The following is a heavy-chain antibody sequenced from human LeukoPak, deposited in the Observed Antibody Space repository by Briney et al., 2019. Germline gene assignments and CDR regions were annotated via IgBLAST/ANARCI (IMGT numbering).Heavy chain of an antibody. J-gene: IGHJ4*02. CDR2: ISSSSSYI. CDR1: GFTFSSYS. Sequence: GGSLRLSCAASGFTFSSYSMNWVHQAPGKGLEWVSSISSSSSYIYYADSVKGRFTISRDNAKNSLYLQMNSLRAEDTAVYYCARFGIAAGPVTDYWGQGTLVTVSS. D-gene: IGHD6-13*01. CDR3: ARFGIAAGPVTDY. V-gene: IGHV3-21*01.